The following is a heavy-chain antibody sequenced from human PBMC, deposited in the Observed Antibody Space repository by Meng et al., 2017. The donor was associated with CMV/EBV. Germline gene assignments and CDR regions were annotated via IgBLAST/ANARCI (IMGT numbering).Heavy chain of an antibody. V-gene: IGHV3-74*01. J-gene: IGHJ4*02. CDR1: GFTFSNYW. CDR3: ARDAGAGFHY. Sequence: LSCAACGFTFSNYWMHWVRQGPGEGLVWVSTISSDGSRSSYADSVKGRFTISRDNAKNMEHLQMNSLRAEDTAMYYCARDAGAGFHYWGQGTLVTVSS. CDR2: ISSDGSRS. D-gene: IGHD6-13*01.